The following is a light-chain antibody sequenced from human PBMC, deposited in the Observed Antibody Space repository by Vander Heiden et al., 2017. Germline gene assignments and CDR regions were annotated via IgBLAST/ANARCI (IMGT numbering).Light chain of an antibody. CDR3: MIWHSSAWV. Sequence: QAVLTQPSSLSASPAASASLTCTLRSGINVGTYRIYWYQQKPGSPPQYLLRYKSDSDKQQGSGVPSRFSGSKDASANAGILLISGLQSEDEADYYCMIWHSSAWVFGGGTKLTVL. CDR2: YKSDSDK. J-gene: IGLJ3*02. CDR1: SGINVGTYR. V-gene: IGLV5-45*03.